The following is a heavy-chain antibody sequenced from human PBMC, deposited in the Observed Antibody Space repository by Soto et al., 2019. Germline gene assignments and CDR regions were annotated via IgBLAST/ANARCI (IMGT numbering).Heavy chain of an antibody. Sequence: ASVKVSCKASGYTFTSYGISCVRQAPGQGLEWMGWISAYNGNTNYAQKLQGRVTMTTDTSTSTAYMELRSLRSDDTAVDYCARDGVLYYDLRSGYPSQNWFEPWGQGTLVTVSS. J-gene: IGHJ5*02. V-gene: IGHV1-18*01. D-gene: IGHD3-3*01. CDR1: GYTFTSYG. CDR3: ARDGVLYYDLRSGYPSQNWFEP. CDR2: ISAYNGNT.